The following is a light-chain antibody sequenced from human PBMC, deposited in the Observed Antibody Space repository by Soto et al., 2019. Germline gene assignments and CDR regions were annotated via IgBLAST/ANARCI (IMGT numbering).Light chain of an antibody. CDR3: QQYHHWPVT. CDR2: AAS. J-gene: IGKJ4*01. CDR1: QSVTVN. V-gene: IGKV3D-15*01. Sequence: EILLTQSPSTLSLSPGEGVTLSCRASQSVTVNSLAWYQQKPGQAPRLLIYAASTRAAAVPDRFTGSGSGTDFTLTINSLQSEDVAVYYCQQYHHWPVTFGGGTKVEIK.